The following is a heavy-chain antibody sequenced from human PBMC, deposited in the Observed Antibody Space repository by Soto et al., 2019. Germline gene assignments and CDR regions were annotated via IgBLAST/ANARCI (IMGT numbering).Heavy chain of an antibody. CDR1: GDSVSSNSVA. J-gene: IGHJ4*02. CDR2: TYYRSKWYN. CDR3: ARGDQPLDY. Sequence: SQTIPLTYAISGDSVSSNSVAWNWIRQSPSRGLEWLGRTYYRSKWYNNYAVSVKSRITINPDTSKNQFSLQLNSVTPEDTAVVYCARGDQPLDYWGQGTVVTGSS. D-gene: IGHD2-2*01. V-gene: IGHV6-1*01.